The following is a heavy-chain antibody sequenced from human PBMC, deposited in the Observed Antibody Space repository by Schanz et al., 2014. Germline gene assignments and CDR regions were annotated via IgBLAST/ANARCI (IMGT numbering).Heavy chain of an antibody. Sequence: QVQLQESGPGLVRPSETLSLTCTVSGGSISSYYWSWIRQSPGKGPEWIGYITYSGGTNHNASRKSRVTISLDTSNNQISLKLRSVSAADTAVYYCARDKSGTYYAFDLWGPGTQVTGSS. CDR1: GGSISSYY. D-gene: IGHD1-26*01. CDR2: ITYSGGT. V-gene: IGHV4-59*01. CDR3: ARDKSGTYYAFDL. J-gene: IGHJ4*02.